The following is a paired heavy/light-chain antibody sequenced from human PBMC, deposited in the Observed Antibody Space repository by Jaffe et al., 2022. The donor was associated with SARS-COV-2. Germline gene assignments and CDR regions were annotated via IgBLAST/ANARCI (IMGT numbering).Light chain of an antibody. Sequence: DIVMTQSPASLALSLGERATMNCKSSQSLFYTSNNKNYLAWYQQKPGQPPKLLISWASIREPGVPGRFSGSGSETDFILSIRSLQAEDVAVYFCQQFYSTPLTVGGGTRVEIK. CDR3: QQFYSTPLT. V-gene: IGKV4-1*01. J-gene: IGKJ4*01. CDR1: QSLFYTSNNKNY. CDR2: WAS.
Heavy chain of an antibody. CDR1: GFSVSGSA. J-gene: IGHJ4*02. D-gene: IGHD3-16*01. CDR3: SPDYGVGY. CDR2: IRTRDNNYAT. V-gene: IGHV3-73*01. Sequence: EVQVAESGGGLVQPGGSLILSCELSGFSVSGSALHWVRQGPGKGLEWVGRIRTRDNNYATEYDPSVQGRFTISRDDSEGTSYLHMSSLQADDTAVYYCSPDYGVGYWGQGTLVTVSS.